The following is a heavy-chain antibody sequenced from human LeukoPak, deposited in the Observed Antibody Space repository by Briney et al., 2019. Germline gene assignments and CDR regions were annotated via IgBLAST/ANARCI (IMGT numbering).Heavy chain of an antibody. Sequence: PGGSLRLSCAASGFTFSSYWMSWVRQAPGKGLEWVANIKQDGSEKNYVDSVKGRFTISRDNAKTSLYLQMNSLRVEDTAFYYCARDLAYSRLDYWGQGMLVTVSS. J-gene: IGHJ4*02. CDR2: IKQDGSEK. V-gene: IGHV3-7*01. CDR1: GFTFSSYW. D-gene: IGHD5-18*01. CDR3: ARDLAYSRLDY.